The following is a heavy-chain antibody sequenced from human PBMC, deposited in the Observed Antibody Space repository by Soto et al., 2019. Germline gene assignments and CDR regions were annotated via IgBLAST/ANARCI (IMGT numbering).Heavy chain of an antibody. Sequence: SETLSLTCTVSGGSISSSSYYWGWIRQPPGKGLEWIGSIYYSGSTYYNPSLKSRVTISVDTSKNQFSLKLSSVTAADTAVYYCAGPYYDSSGYYPFDYWGQGTLVTVSS. V-gene: IGHV4-39*01. CDR1: GGSISSSSYY. CDR2: IYYSGST. J-gene: IGHJ4*02. CDR3: AGPYYDSSGYYPFDY. D-gene: IGHD3-22*01.